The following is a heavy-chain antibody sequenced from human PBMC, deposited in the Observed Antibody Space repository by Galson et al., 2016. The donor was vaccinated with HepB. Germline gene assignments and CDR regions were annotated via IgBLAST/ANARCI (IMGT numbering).Heavy chain of an antibody. Sequence: PALVKPTQTLTLTCSFSGFSLTTSGVGVGWIRQRPGRALEWLALVHWNNDNRFNPSLRSRLTVAKNTSKNLVILAMSNVDPEDTAPYYCAHRIGNWNDLFDHWGQGVPVIVSS. J-gene: IGHJ4*02. CDR2: VHWNNDN. D-gene: IGHD1-20*01. CDR1: GFSLTTSGVG. CDR3: AHRIGNWNDLFDH. V-gene: IGHV2-5*01.